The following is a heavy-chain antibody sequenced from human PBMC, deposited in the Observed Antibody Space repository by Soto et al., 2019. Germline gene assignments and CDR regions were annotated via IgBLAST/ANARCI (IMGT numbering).Heavy chain of an antibody. CDR3: ARVRGQQLVQYYYYYMDV. Sequence: SETLSLTCAVYGGSFSGYYWSWIRQPPGKGLEWIGEINHSGSTNYNPSLKSRVTISVDTSKNQFSLKLSSVTAADTAVYYCARVRGQQLVQYYYYYMDVWGKGTTVT. CDR2: INHSGST. D-gene: IGHD6-13*01. J-gene: IGHJ6*03. CDR1: GGSFSGYY. V-gene: IGHV4-34*01.